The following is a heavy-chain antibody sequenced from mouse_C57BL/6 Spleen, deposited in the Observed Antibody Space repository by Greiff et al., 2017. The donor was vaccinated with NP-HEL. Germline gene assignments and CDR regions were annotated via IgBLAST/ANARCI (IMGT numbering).Heavy chain of an antibody. J-gene: IGHJ3*01. CDR1: GFNIKDDY. Sequence: VQLKESGAELVRPGASVKLSCTASGFNIKDDYMHWVKQRPEQGLEWIGWIDPENGDTEYASKFQGKATITADTSSNTAYLQLSSLTSEDTAVYYCTAHWGFAYWGQGTLVTVSA. CDR3: TAHWGFAY. V-gene: IGHV14-4*01. D-gene: IGHD4-1*01. CDR2: IDPENGDT.